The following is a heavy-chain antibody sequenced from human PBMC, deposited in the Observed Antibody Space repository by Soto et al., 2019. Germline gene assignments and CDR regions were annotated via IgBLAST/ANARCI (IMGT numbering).Heavy chain of an antibody. CDR1: GGSISSYY. CDR3: ARDLGYDYGSRWFDP. D-gene: IGHD5-12*01. Sequence: QVQLQESGPGLVKPSETLSLTCTVSGGSISSYYWSWIRQPPGKGLAWIGYIYYSGSTNYNPSLKSRVTISVDTSKNQFSLKLSSVTAADTAVYYCARDLGYDYGSRWFDPWGQGTLVTVSS. CDR2: IYYSGST. V-gene: IGHV4-59*01. J-gene: IGHJ5*02.